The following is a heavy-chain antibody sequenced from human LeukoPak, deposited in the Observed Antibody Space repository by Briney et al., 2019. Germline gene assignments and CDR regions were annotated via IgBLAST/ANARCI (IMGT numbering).Heavy chain of an antibody. D-gene: IGHD3-10*01. CDR3: ARRGAMVRGPAYHFDH. V-gene: IGHV4-39*07. CDR2: IYFTGSS. Sequence: NSSETLSLTCTVSGGSISSSSYYWGWIRQPPGKGLEWIGHIYFTGSSDLNPTLKSRFSISIDTSKNQFSLNLNSVTAADTAVYYCARRGAMVRGPAYHFDHWGQGVLVTVSS. CDR1: GGSISSSSYY. J-gene: IGHJ4*02.